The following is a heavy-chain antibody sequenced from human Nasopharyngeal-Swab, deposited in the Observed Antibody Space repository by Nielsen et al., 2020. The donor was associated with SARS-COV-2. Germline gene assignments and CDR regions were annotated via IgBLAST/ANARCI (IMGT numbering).Heavy chain of an antibody. CDR3: ARDRQDSSGYEPFDY. CDR2: IIPILGIA. D-gene: IGHD3-22*01. V-gene: IGHV1-69*04. J-gene: IGHJ4*02. Sequence: SVKVTCKASGGTFSSYAISWVRQAPAQGLEWMGRIIPILGIANYAQKFQGRVTITADKSTSTAYMELSSLRSEDTAVYYCARDRQDSSGYEPFDYWGQGTLVTVSS. CDR1: GGTFSSYA.